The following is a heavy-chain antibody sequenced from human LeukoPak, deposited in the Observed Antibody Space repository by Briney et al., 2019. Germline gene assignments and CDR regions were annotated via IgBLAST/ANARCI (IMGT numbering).Heavy chain of an antibody. Sequence: PGGSLRLSCAASGFTFSSYSMNWVRQAPGKGLEWVSSISSSSSYIYYADSVKGRFTISRDNSKNTLYLQMNSLRAEDTAVYYCAKGPLNSGYSYGLRGSSSWYPDYWGQGTLVTVSS. V-gene: IGHV3-21*04. J-gene: IGHJ4*02. CDR2: ISSSSSYI. CDR1: GFTFSSYS. D-gene: IGHD5-18*01. CDR3: AKGPLNSGYSYGLRGSSSWYPDY.